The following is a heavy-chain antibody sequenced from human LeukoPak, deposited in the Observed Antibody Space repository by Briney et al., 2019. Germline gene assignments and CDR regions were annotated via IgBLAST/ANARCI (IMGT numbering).Heavy chain of an antibody. CDR1: GYTFTSYG. V-gene: IGHV1-2*04. J-gene: IGHJ6*02. D-gene: IGHD6-19*01. Sequence: ASVKVSCKASGYTFTSYGISWVRQAPGQGLEWMGWINPNSGGTNYAQKFQGWVTMTRDTSISTAYMELSRLRSDDTAVYYCARGYSSGWYYYYYGMDVWGQGTTVTVSS. CDR2: INPNSGGT. CDR3: ARGYSSGWYYYYYGMDV.